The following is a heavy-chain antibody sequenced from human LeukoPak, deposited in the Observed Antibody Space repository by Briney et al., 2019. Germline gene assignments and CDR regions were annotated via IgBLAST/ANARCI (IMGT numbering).Heavy chain of an antibody. V-gene: IGHV3-11*01. J-gene: IGHJ4*02. CDR1: GFTFSDYY. CDR3: GRGERPDGYNPTLFNY. D-gene: IGHD5-24*01. CDR2: ISSGGDII. Sequence: GGSLRLSCAASGFTFSDYYMSWIRQAPGKGLEWVSYISSGGDIIYYADSVKGRFTISRDNAKNSLYLQMNSLRADDTAVYYCGRGERPDGYNPTLFNYWGQGTLVTVSS.